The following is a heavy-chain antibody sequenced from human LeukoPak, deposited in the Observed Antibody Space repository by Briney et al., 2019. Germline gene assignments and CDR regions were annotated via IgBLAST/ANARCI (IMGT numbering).Heavy chain of an antibody. CDR1: GFTFSTSW. Sequence: GGSLRLSCAGSGFTFSTSWMRWVRQAPGQGLVWVSRINSDGSTINYADSVQGRFTISRDNAKSTLYLQMNSLGAEDTAVYYCARAGYYRFDYWGQGNPGHRLL. CDR2: INSDGSTI. J-gene: IGHJ4*02. D-gene: IGHD4-11*01. CDR3: ARAGYYRFDY. V-gene: IGHV3-74*01.